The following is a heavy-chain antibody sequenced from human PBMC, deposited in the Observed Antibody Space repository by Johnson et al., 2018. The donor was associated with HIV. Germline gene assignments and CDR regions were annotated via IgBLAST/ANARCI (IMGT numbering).Heavy chain of an antibody. CDR3: ARGDIGWNDDFAFDI. J-gene: IGHJ3*02. D-gene: IGHD1-1*01. CDR1: GFTFSSYG. V-gene: IGHV3-30*03. Sequence: QVQLVESGGGVVQPGRSPRLSCAASGFTFSSYGMHWVRQAPGKGLEWVAVISYDGSNKYYADSVKGRFTISRDNSKNTLYLQMNSLRGEDTAVYYCARGDIGWNDDFAFDIWGQGTMVTVSS. CDR2: ISYDGSNK.